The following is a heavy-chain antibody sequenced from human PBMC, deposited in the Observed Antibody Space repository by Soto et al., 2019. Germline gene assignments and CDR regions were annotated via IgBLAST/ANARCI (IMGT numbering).Heavy chain of an antibody. J-gene: IGHJ4*02. CDR3: VSQRTTVPTDADFDY. D-gene: IGHD4-17*01. Sequence: SETLSLTCTVSGGSVTNSSYYWGWIRQSPGKGLEWIGSVYYRGRSYSKSSVKSRVTISVDTSKNRFSLSLNSVTATDTAVYFCVSQRTTVPTDADFDYWGPGALVTVSS. V-gene: IGHV4-39*01. CDR1: GGSVTNSSYY. CDR2: VYYRGRS.